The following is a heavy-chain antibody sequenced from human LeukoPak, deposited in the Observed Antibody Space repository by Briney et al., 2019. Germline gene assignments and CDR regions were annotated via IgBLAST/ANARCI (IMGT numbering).Heavy chain of an antibody. CDR3: ARSMITFGGLIDPSAFDI. D-gene: IGHD3-16*02. Sequence: GGSLRLSCAASGFTVSANYMAWVRQAPGKGLEWVSVIYSGGATHNADSVKGRFTISRDNSKNTLYLQMNSLRAEDTAVYYWARSMITFGGLIDPSAFDIWGQGTMVTVSS. V-gene: IGHV3-53*01. CDR1: GFTVSANY. CDR2: IYSGGAT. J-gene: IGHJ3*02.